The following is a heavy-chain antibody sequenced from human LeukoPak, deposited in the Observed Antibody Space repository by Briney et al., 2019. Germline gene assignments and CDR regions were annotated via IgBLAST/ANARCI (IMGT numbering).Heavy chain of an antibody. CDR3: ARGRNWNDGWFDP. CDR1: GGSFSGYY. Sequence: SETLSLTCAVYGGSFSGYYWSWIRQPPGKGLEWIGEINHSGSTNYNPSLKSRVIISVDTSKNQFSLKLSSVTAADTAVYYCARGRNWNDGWFDPWGQGTLVTVSS. D-gene: IGHD1-1*01. J-gene: IGHJ5*02. V-gene: IGHV4-34*01. CDR2: INHSGST.